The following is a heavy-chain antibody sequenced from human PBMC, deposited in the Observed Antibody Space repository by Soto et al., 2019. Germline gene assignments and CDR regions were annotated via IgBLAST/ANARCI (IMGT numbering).Heavy chain of an antibody. D-gene: IGHD3-22*01. V-gene: IGHV1-69*13. CDR3: ARDLPQYYDSSGYPVGYFDY. CDR2: IIPIFGTA. Sequence: SVKVSCKASGGTFSSYAISWVRQAPGQGLEWMGGIIPIFGTANYAQKFQGRVTITADESTSTAYMELSSLRSEDTAVYYCARDLPQYYDSSGYPVGYFDYWGQGTLVTVSS. J-gene: IGHJ4*02. CDR1: GGTFSSYA.